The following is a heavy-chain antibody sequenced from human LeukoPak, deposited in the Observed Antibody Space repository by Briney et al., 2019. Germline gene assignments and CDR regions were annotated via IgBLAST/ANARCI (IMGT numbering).Heavy chain of an antibody. CDR2: INPNSGGT. CDR3: ARRGQNVRGAFNI. Sequence: ASVKVSCKASGYTFTGYYMHWVRQAPGQGLEWMGWINPNSGGTNYAQKFQGRVTMTRDTSISTAYMELSRLRSDDTAVYYCARRGQNVRGAFNIWGQGTMVIVSS. D-gene: IGHD1-26*01. J-gene: IGHJ3*02. V-gene: IGHV1-2*02. CDR1: GYTFTGYY.